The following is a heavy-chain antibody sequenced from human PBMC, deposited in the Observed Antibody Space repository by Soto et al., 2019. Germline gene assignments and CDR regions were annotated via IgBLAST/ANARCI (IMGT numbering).Heavy chain of an antibody. J-gene: IGHJ3*02. Sequence: PGESLKISCKGSGYSFTSYWIGWVRQMPGKGLEWMGIIYPGDSDTRYSPSFQGQVTISADKSISTAYLQWSSLKASDTAMYYCARRGIVVGERDNDAFDIWGQGTMVTVSS. CDR3: ARRGIVVGERDNDAFDI. CDR1: GYSFTSYW. V-gene: IGHV5-51*01. D-gene: IGHD2-21*01. CDR2: IYPGDSDT.